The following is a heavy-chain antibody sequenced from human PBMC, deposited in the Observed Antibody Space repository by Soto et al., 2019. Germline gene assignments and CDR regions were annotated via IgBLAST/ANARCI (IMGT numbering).Heavy chain of an antibody. D-gene: IGHD6-13*01. V-gene: IGHV3-23*01. CDR3: ARGSSGYISSWYYFDY. CDR2: ISGIGGST. J-gene: IGHJ4*02. Sequence: PSGSLRLSCAASGFTFNDYALSWVRQAPGKGLEWVATISGIGGSTYLADSVKGRLSISRDNSKNTVSLLMNSLRAEDTAVYFCARGSSGYISSWYYFDYWGRGTLVTVSS. CDR1: GFTFNDYA.